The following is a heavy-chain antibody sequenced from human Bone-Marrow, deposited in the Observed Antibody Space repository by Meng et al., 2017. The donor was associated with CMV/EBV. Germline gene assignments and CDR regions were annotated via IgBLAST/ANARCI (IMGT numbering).Heavy chain of an antibody. D-gene: IGHD6-6*01. CDR1: GFTVTNNT. CDR3: SRDREYSSSSGNYYAMDV. J-gene: IGHJ6*02. V-gene: IGHV3-53*01. Sequence: GGSLRLSCAASGFTVTNNTMSWVRQAPGKGLEWVPVTYSGGSTYPADSVKGRFTISRDNSKNTLSLQMNTLRAEDTAVYYCSRDREYSSSSGNYYAMDVWGQGTTVTVSS. CDR2: TYSGGST.